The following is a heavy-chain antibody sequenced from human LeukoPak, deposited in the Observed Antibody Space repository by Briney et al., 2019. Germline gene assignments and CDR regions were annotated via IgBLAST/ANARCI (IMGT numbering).Heavy chain of an antibody. CDR3: TKRGAYGSGRSYFFEF. CDR1: GFTFSSHA. Sequence: GGSLRLSCAASGFTFSSHAMSWVRQAPGKGLEWVSSISDSGGDTFYANSVKGRFAISRDNFKNTLYLQMNSLRAEDTAVYFCTKRGAYGSGRSYFFEFWGQGTLVTVPS. D-gene: IGHD2-15*01. CDR2: ISDSGGDT. J-gene: IGHJ4*02. V-gene: IGHV3-23*01.